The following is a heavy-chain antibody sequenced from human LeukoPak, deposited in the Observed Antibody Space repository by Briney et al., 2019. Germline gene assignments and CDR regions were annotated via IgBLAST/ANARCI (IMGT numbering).Heavy chain of an antibody. J-gene: IGHJ4*02. CDR1: GFTFSSYG. Sequence: PGGSLRLSCAASGFTFSSYGMHWVRQAPGKGLEWVAVISYDGSNKYYADSVKGRFTISRDNSKNTLYLQMNSLRTEDTAVYYCAKADMTTVTTFLDYWGQGTLVTVSS. V-gene: IGHV3-30*18. CDR2: ISYDGSNK. D-gene: IGHD4-17*01. CDR3: AKADMTTVTTFLDY.